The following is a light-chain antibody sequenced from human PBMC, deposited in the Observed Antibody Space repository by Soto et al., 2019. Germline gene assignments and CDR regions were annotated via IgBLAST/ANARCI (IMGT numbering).Light chain of an antibody. J-gene: IGKJ1*01. V-gene: IGKV4-1*01. CDR3: QQYYSLPWT. Sequence: DIVMTQSPQSLAVSLGERATINCKSSQSVLYTSNNKNFLAWYQQKPGQPPKLLFYWASTRESGVPDRFSGSVSGTDFTLTINSLQAEDVAVYSCQQYYSLPWTFGRGTKVEVK. CDR1: QSVLYTSNNKNF. CDR2: WAS.